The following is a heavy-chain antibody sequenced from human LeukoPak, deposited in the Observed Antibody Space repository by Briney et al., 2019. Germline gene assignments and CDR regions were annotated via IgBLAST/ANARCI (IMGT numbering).Heavy chain of an antibody. CDR2: INPNSGGT. V-gene: IGHV1-2*02. D-gene: IGHD7-27*01. CDR1: GYAFTVYY. CDR3: ARDGDAGAFDI. Sequence: ASVTVSCKASGYAFTVYYMHWVRQAPGQGLEWMGWINPNSGGTNYAQKFQGRVTMTRDTSISTAYMELSRLRSDDTAVYYCARDGDAGAFDIWGQGTMVTVSS. J-gene: IGHJ3*02.